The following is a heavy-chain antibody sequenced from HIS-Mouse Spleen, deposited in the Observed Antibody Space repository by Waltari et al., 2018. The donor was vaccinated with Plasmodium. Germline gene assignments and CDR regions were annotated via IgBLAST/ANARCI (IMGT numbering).Heavy chain of an antibody. CDR2: SSPDRGGT. D-gene: IGHD6-13*01. CDR3: ARVLGYRAAAGTFVDDFQH. CDR1: GYTFTGYY. J-gene: IGHJ1*01. Sequence: QVQLVQSGAEVKKPGASVKVSCKASGYTFTGYYLHWVRPAPGQGLERMVWSSPDRGGTDYAEKLQGLVTMTRDTSISTAYMELRRLGSDDTAVYYCARVLGYRAAAGTFVDDFQHWGQGTLVTVSS. V-gene: IGHV1-2*02.